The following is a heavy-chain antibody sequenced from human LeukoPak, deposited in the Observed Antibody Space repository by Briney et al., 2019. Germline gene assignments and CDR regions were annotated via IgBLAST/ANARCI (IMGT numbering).Heavy chain of an antibody. CDR3: ARRGGSYSHSDF. Sequence: SVKVSCKASGYTFTSYGISWVRQAPGQGLQWMGWVSPFNGNTDYAPKLQGRVTMTTDTSTTTAYMELRSLTSDDTAVYYCARRGGSYSHSDFWGQGTLVTVSS. V-gene: IGHV1-18*01. D-gene: IGHD1-26*01. CDR2: VSPFNGNT. J-gene: IGHJ4*02. CDR1: GYTFTSYG.